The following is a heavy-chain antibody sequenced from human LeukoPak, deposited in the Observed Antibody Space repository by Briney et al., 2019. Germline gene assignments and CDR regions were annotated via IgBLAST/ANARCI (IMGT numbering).Heavy chain of an antibody. Sequence: PGGSLRLSCAAPGFTFSSYDMHWVRQATGKGLEWVSAIGTAGDTYYPGSVKGRFTISRENAKNSLYLQMNSLRAGDTAVYYYARVAVAGFDYWGQGTLVTVSS. CDR2: IGTAGDT. V-gene: IGHV3-13*01. CDR1: GFTFSSYD. CDR3: ARVAVAGFDY. J-gene: IGHJ4*02. D-gene: IGHD6-19*01.